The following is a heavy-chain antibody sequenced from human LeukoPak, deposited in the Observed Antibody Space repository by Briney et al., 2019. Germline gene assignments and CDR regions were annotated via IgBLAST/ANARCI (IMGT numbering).Heavy chain of an antibody. CDR2: ISYDGSNK. CDR3: ANGGYTSSWYVVDY. V-gene: IGHV3-30*04. Sequence: GGSLRLSCAASGFTFSGFAMHWVRQAPGKGLEWVAVISYDGSNKYYADSVKGRFTISRDNSKNTLYLQMSSLRPEDTAVYYCANGGYTSSWYVVDYWGQGTLVTVSS. J-gene: IGHJ4*02. D-gene: IGHD6-13*01. CDR1: GFTFSGFA.